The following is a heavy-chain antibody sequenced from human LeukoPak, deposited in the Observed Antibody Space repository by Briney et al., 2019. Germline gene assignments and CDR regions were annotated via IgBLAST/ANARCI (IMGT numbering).Heavy chain of an antibody. J-gene: IGHJ5*02. D-gene: IGHD5-18*01. CDR3: ARLDAFDTAMNRNWFDP. V-gene: IGHV4-59*08. CDR2: IYYSGST. CDR1: GGSISSYY. Sequence: SETLSLTCTVSGGSISSYYWSWIRQPPGKGLEWIGYIYYSGSTNYNPSLKSRVTISVDTSKNQFSLKLSSVTAADTAVYYCARLDAFDTAMNRNWFDPWGQGTLVTVSS.